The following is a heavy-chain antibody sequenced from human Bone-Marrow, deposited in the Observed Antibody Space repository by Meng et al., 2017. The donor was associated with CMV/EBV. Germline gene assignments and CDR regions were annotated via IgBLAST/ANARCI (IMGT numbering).Heavy chain of an antibody. Sequence: GESLKISCVGSGFTFSSYAMHWVRQAPGKGLEWVAVVTSDGSNKYYADSVKGRFTISRDNAKNSLFLQMNSLRGEDTAVYYCARVAAAGRGMDVWGQGTTVTVSS. D-gene: IGHD6-13*01. V-gene: IGHV3-30*04. J-gene: IGHJ6*02. CDR1: GFTFSSYA. CDR2: VTSDGSNK. CDR3: ARVAAAGRGMDV.